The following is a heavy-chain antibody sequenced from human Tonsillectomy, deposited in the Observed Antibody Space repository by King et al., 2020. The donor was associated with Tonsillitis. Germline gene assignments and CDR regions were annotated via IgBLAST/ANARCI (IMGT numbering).Heavy chain of an antibody. CDR2: ISGSGGST. CDR3: AKVCSLGGRIVATIVGY. D-gene: IGHD5-12*01. V-gene: IGHV3-23*04. J-gene: IGHJ4*02. CDR1: GFTFSSYA. Sequence: VQLVESGGGLVQPGGSLRLSCAASGFTFSSYAMSWVRQAPGKGLEWVSAISGSGGSTYYADSVKGRFTISRDNSKNTLYLQMNSLRADDTAVYYCAKVCSLGGRIVATIVGYWGQGTLVTVSS.